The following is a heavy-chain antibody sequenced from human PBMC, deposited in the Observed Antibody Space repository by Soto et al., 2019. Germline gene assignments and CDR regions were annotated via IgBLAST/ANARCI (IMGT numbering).Heavy chain of an antibody. CDR3: ARHAGGWCFDH. D-gene: IGHD6-19*01. J-gene: IGHJ4*02. V-gene: IGHV5-10-1*01. Sequence: XASLKIALKGSGDNFYRYWYNWVRQMPGKGLEWIGSIDPSDSYTNYSPSFQGHVTISADKSISTAYLQWSRLKASDTAMYYCARHAGGWCFDHWGQGTLVTVSS. CDR2: IDPSDSYT. CDR1: GDNFYRYW.